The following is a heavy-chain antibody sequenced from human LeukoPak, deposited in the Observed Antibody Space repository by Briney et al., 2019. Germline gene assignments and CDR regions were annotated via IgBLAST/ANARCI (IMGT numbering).Heavy chain of an antibody. CDR1: GFTFSAYA. D-gene: IGHD3-10*01. V-gene: IGHV3-30*18. CDR3: AKDQIASGSSYIDF. CDR2: ISYDGSNK. Sequence: GRSLRLSYAASGFTFSAYAMYWLRQAPGKGLEWVAVISYDGSNKFYAESVKGPVTISRDNSKNTLYLHMNSLRAEDTAVYFWAKDQIASGSSYIDFWGQGTLVSVSS. J-gene: IGHJ4*02.